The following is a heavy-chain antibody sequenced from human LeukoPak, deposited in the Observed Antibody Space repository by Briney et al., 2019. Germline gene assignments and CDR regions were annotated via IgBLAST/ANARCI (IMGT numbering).Heavy chain of an antibody. J-gene: IGHJ4*02. CDR3: ATYVYSKSYFDF. CDR1: GLSFSRYW. Sequence: PGGSLRLSCAASGLSFSRYWMSWVRQSPGKGLEWVAKIKLDGREKDYMDSVKGRFTISRDNAKNSLYLQMNGLRVEDTAVYYCATYVYSKSYFDFWGQGTLVAVSP. D-gene: IGHD5-18*01. V-gene: IGHV3-7*01. CDR2: IKLDGREK.